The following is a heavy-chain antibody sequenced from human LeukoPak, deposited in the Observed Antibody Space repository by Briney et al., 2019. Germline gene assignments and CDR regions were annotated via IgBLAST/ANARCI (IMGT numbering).Heavy chain of an antibody. CDR2: IKQDGSEK. CDR3: ARELGQLALDAFDI. CDR1: GFTFSNYW. D-gene: IGHD6-6*01. Sequence: GGSLRLSCVASGFTFSNYWMSWVRQAPGKGLEWVANIKQDGSEKYYVDSVKGRFTISRDNAKNSLYLQMNSLRAEDTAVYYCARELGQLALDAFDIWGQGTMVTVSS. J-gene: IGHJ3*02. V-gene: IGHV3-7*01.